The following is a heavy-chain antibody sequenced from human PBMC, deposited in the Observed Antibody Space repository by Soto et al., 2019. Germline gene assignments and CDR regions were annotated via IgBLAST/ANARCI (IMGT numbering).Heavy chain of an antibody. Sequence: QVQLVQSGAEVKKPGSSVKVSCKASGGTFSSYAISWVRQAPGQGLEWMGGIIPIFGTANYAQKFQGRVTITADESTSTAYMELSSLRSEDRAVYYCARDRGAARPQVYYYGMDVWGQGTTVTVSS. CDR2: IIPIFGTA. CDR3: ARDRGAARPQVYYYGMDV. J-gene: IGHJ6*02. V-gene: IGHV1-69*01. CDR1: GGTFSSYA. D-gene: IGHD6-6*01.